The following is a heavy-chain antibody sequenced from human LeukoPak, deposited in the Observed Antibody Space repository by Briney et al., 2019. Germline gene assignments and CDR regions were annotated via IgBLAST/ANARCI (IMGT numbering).Heavy chain of an antibody. CDR2: INPSSGGT. Sequence: ASVKVSCKTSGYTFRDYYIHWVRQAPGQGLEWMGWINPSSGGTNYARKFQGRVTMTSDTSIRMAYMELSRLRSDDTAVYYCARARGYGSGSHYLVFDTWGQGSLVTASS. V-gene: IGHV1-2*02. D-gene: IGHD3-10*01. CDR1: GYTFRDYY. CDR3: ARARGYGSGSHYLVFDT. J-gene: IGHJ5*02.